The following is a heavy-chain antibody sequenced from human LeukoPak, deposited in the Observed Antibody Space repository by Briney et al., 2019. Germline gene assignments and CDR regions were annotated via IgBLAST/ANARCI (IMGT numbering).Heavy chain of an antibody. CDR2: IYSDGST. J-gene: IGHJ4*02. CDR3: ARDSSGWPSLDH. CDR1: GDSISGYY. Sequence: SETLSLTCTVSGDSISGYYWTWIRQPADKGLEWIGRIYSDGSTSYNPSLKSRITMSLDTSKNQFSLKQNSMTAADTAVYYCARDSSGWPSLDHWGQGTLVTVSS. V-gene: IGHV4-4*07. D-gene: IGHD6-19*01.